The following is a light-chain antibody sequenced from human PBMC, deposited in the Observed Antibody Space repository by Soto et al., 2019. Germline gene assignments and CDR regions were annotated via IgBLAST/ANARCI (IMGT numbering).Light chain of an antibody. CDR3: QQYDESPLT. Sequence: EIVMTQSPATLSVSPGERATLSCRASQSVSSNLAWYQQKPGQAPRLLIYGASTRATGIPARFSGSGSGTEFTLTISSLQSEDFAVYYCQQYDESPLTFGGGTKVDI. CDR2: GAS. CDR1: QSVSSN. V-gene: IGKV3-15*01. J-gene: IGKJ4*01.